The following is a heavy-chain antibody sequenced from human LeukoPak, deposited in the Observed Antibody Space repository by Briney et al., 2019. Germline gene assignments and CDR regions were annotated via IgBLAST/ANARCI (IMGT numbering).Heavy chain of an antibody. V-gene: IGHV1-2*02. CDR3: ARLFSDYGDHYFAY. CDR1: GYTFTAYY. Sequence: ASVKDSCKASGYTFTAYYMHWVRQAPGQGLEWMGWISPNSGGTNYARKFQGRVTMTRDTSISIAYMELSSLRSDDTAVYYCARLFSDYGDHYFAYWGQGTLVTVSS. CDR2: ISPNSGGT. D-gene: IGHD4-17*01. J-gene: IGHJ4*02.